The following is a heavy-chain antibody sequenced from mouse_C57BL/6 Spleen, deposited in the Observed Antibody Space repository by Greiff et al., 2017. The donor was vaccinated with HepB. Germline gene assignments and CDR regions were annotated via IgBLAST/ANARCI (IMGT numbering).Heavy chain of an antibody. CDR1: GFTFSSYA. CDR2: ISSGGDYI. J-gene: IGHJ3*01. CDR3: TRDEGYYGSSYVPFAY. V-gene: IGHV5-9-1*02. D-gene: IGHD1-1*01. Sequence: EVKLVESGEGLVKPGGSLKLSCAASGFTFSSYAMSWVRQTPEKRLEWVAYISSGGDYIYYADTVKGRFTISRDNARNTLYLQMSSLKSEDTAMYYCTRDEGYYGSSYVPFAYWGQGTLVTVSA.